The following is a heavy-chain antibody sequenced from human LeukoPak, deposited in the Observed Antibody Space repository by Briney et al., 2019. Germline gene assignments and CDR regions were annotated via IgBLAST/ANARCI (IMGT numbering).Heavy chain of an antibody. D-gene: IGHD2-15*01. J-gene: IGHJ4*02. Sequence: ASVKVSCKASGYTFTSYGISWLRQAPGQGLECMGWISAYNGNTNYAQKLQGRVTMHTDTSTSTAYMELRSLRSDDTAVYYCARDLGYCSGGSCYSSGLFDYWGQGTLVTVPS. V-gene: IGHV1-18*04. CDR2: ISAYNGNT. CDR3: ARDLGYCSGGSCYSSGLFDY. CDR1: GYTFTSYG.